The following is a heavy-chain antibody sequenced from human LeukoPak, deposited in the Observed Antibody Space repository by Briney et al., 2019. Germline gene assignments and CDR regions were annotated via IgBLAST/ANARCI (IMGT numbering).Heavy chain of an antibody. Sequence: GGSLRLSCAASGFTFSNAWMSWVRQAPGKGLEWVGRIKSKTDGGTTDYAAPVKGRFTISRDDSKNTLYLQMNSLKTEDTAVYYCTTPNDFWSGYPLYWGQGTLVTVSS. CDR3: TTPNDFWSGYPLY. V-gene: IGHV3-15*01. CDR1: GFTFSNAW. CDR2: IKSKTDGGTT. D-gene: IGHD3-3*01. J-gene: IGHJ4*02.